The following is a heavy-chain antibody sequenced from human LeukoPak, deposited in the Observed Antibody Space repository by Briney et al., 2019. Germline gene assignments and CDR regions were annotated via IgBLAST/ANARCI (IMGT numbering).Heavy chain of an antibody. CDR1: GFTFSSYG. Sequence: GGTLRLSCAASGFTFSSYGMSWVRQAPGKGLEWVSAISGSGGTTYYADSVKGRFTISRDNSMNTLYLQMNSLRAEDTAVYSCAKDRLGALLYFDSWGQGTLVTVSS. CDR2: ISGSGGTT. V-gene: IGHV3-23*01. CDR3: AKDRLGALLYFDS. D-gene: IGHD1-26*01. J-gene: IGHJ4*02.